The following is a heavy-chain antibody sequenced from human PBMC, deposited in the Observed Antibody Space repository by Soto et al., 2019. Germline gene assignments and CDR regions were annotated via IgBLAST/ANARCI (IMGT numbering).Heavy chain of an antibody. Sequence: EELLVESGGDLVKPGGSLRLSCAAPHFTFSNAWMNWVRQAPGKGLEWVGRIKTKIDGGTADYAAPVKGRFTISRDDSKNVLYLQMTNLKAEDTAVYYCATDQPVDLVAAGRFHWGRGTLVSVS. V-gene: IGHV3-15*07. J-gene: IGHJ4*02. D-gene: IGHD5-12*01. CDR3: ATDQPVDLVAAGRFH. CDR1: HFTFSNAW. CDR2: IKTKIDGGTA.